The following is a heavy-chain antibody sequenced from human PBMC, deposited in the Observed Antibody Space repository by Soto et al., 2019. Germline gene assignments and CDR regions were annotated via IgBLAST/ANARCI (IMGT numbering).Heavy chain of an antibody. CDR3: ARDRCTTDKCYTHHFDV. CDR1: GYTFTSYG. D-gene: IGHD2-8*01. CDR2: ISVYTGNT. V-gene: IGHV1-18*04. J-gene: IGHJ6*02. Sequence: QVQLVQSGGEVTKPGASVKVSCKSSGYTFTSYGVSWVRQAPGQGLEWLGWISVYTGNTKQAQKFQDRVTLTTEASTSTAYLELRNLRSDDTAVYXXARDRCTTDKCYTHHFDVWGQGTTVTVS.